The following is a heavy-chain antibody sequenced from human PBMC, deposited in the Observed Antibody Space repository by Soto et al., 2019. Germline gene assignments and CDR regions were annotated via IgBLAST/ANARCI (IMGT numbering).Heavy chain of an antibody. D-gene: IGHD2-8*02. CDR1: GGSITSSSFY. Sequence: SETLSLTCTVSGGSITSSSFYWAWIRQSPGEGLEWIASFSYLGIAHYNSSLESRVSVSVDTSANQFSLKLTSVTAADTAVYYCATFYDWWSLYYDLWGPGALVTVSS. J-gene: IGHJ2*01. CDR3: ATFYDWWSLYYDL. CDR2: FSYLGIA. V-gene: IGHV4-39*01.